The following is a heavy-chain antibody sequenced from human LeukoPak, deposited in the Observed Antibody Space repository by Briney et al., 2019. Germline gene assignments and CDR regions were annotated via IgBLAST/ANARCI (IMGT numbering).Heavy chain of an antibody. CDR1: GFIFNDYF. CDR2: ITNNGRKT. V-gene: IGHV3-11*01. J-gene: IGHJ5*02. CDR3: AKDRVYEIGANWFDP. D-gene: IGHD5/OR15-5a*01. Sequence: GGSLRLSCAASGFIFNDYFMGWIRQTPGKGLEWVSYITNNGRKTYYADSMKGRFTISRDNAKNSLYLQMNSLRAEDTAFYYCAKDRVYEIGANWFDPWGQGTLVTVSS.